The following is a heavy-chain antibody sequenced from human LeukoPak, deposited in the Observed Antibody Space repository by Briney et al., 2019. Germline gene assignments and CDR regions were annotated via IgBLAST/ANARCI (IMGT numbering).Heavy chain of an antibody. V-gene: IGHV4-4*07. D-gene: IGHD3-3*01. CDR2: TYTSGST. J-gene: IGHJ3*02. Sequence: SETLSLTCTVSGGSISSYYWSWIRQPAGKGLEWIGRTYTSGSTNYNPSLKSRVTMSVDTSKNQFSLKLSSVTAADTAVYYCARDLEYYDFWSGYYPGAFDIWGQGTMVTVSS. CDR3: ARDLEYYDFWSGYYPGAFDI. CDR1: GGSISSYY.